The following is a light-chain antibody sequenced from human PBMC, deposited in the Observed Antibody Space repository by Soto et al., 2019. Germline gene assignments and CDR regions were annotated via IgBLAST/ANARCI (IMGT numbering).Light chain of an antibody. Sequence: ESGLTQSPATLSLTPGESAPLSCRASQSVSRYLAWYQQKPGQAPRLLIYDASNRATGIPARFSGSGSGTDFTLTISSLEPEDFAVYYCQQRSNWPPWTFGQGTKVDIK. J-gene: IGKJ1*01. CDR2: DAS. CDR1: QSVSRY. CDR3: QQRSNWPPWT. V-gene: IGKV3-11*01.